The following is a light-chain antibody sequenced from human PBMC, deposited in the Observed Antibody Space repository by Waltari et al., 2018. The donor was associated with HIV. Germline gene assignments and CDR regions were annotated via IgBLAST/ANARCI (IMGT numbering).Light chain of an antibody. Sequence: EIVLTQSPDTLSLSPGERATLSCRASETLSSNNLAWYQQKPGQAPSLLIYAESMRATGIPDRFSGSGSGTDFSLTISRMEPEDFAVFYCQHYGTSPPITFGQGTRLEIK. CDR3: QHYGTSPPIT. V-gene: IGKV3-20*01. J-gene: IGKJ5*01. CDR1: ETLSSNN. CDR2: AES.